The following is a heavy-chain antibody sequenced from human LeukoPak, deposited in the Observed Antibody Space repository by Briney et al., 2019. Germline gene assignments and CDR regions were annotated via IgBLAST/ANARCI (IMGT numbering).Heavy chain of an antibody. CDR2: ISSSCSYI. J-gene: IGHJ4*02. CDR3: ARDGSGY. Sequence: PSETLSLTCTVSGGSISSYYWSWIRQPPGKGLEWVSFISSSCSYIHYADSVKGRFTISRDNANNSLYLQMNSLRAEDTAVYYRARDGSGYWGQGTLVTVSS. V-gene: IGHV3-21*01. D-gene: IGHD3-10*01. CDR1: GGSISSYY.